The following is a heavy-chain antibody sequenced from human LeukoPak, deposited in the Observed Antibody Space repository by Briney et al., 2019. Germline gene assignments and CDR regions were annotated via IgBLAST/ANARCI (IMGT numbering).Heavy chain of an antibody. CDR1: GGSISSYY. D-gene: IGHD3-3*01. CDR2: IYYSGST. CDR3: ARDTKTGYFDL. J-gene: IGHJ2*01. Sequence: SETLSLTCTVSGGSISSYYWSWIRQPPGKGLEWIGYIYYSGSTNYNPSLKSRVTISVDTSKNQFSLKLSSVTAADTAVYYYARDTKTGYFDLWGRGTLVTVSS. V-gene: IGHV4-59*01.